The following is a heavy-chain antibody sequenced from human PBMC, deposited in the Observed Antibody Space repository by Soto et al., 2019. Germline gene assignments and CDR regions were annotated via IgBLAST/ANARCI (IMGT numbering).Heavy chain of an antibody. CDR2: ISGNSGSI. Sequence: GGSLRLSCAASGFTFDDYAMHWVRQAPGKGLEWVSGISGNSGSIGYADSVKGRFTISRDNAKNSLYLQMNSLRAEDTALYYCANALRFLEWLGGDGMDVWGQRTTVTVSS. D-gene: IGHD3-3*01. CDR3: ANALRFLEWLGGDGMDV. CDR1: GFTFDDYA. J-gene: IGHJ6*02. V-gene: IGHV3-9*01.